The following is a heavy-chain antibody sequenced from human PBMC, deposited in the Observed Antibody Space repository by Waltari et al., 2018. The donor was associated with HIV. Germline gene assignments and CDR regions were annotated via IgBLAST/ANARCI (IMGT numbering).Heavy chain of an antibody. V-gene: IGHV5-51*01. J-gene: IGHJ3*02. D-gene: IGHD3-22*01. CDR2: IYPGDSDT. CDR3: ARRKKDYYDSSGHYERGAFDI. CDR1: GYSFDSYW. Sequence: EGQLVQSGAEAKKPGESLKISCKGSGYSFDSYWVGWVRQMPGKGLECMGIIYPGDSDTRYRPSFQGPVTISADKSISTAYLQWNSLQASDTAIYYCARRKKDYYDSSGHYERGAFDIWGQGTMVTVSA.